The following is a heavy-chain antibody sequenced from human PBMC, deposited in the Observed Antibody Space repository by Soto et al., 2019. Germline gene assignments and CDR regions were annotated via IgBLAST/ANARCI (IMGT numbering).Heavy chain of an antibody. CDR1: GGSISSGDYY. D-gene: IGHD3-3*01. CDR3: ARWWSGSRQGFDP. J-gene: IGHJ5*02. CDR2: IYYSGST. Sequence: QVQLQESGPGLVKPSQTLSLTCTVSGGSISSGDYYWSWIRQHPGKGLEWIGYIYYSGSTSYNPSLKCRITISVDTSKQQFSLKLSSVTAADTAVYYCARWWSGSRQGFDPWGQGTLVTVSS. V-gene: IGHV4-31*03.